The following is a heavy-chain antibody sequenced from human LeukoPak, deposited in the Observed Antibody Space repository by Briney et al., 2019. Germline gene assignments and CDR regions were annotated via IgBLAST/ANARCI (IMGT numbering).Heavy chain of an antibody. CDR1: DYTFNNYG. D-gene: IGHD3-22*01. V-gene: IGHV1-18*04. J-gene: IGHJ4*02. Sequence: ASVKVSCKASDYTFNNYGITWVRQAPGQGLEWMGWISPYNGYTNYAQKLQGRVTITADKSTSTAYMELSSLRSEDTAVYYCARVGPQPYYYDSSGYPPPDYYFDYWGQGTLVTVSS. CDR2: ISPYNGYT. CDR3: ARVGPQPYYYDSSGYPPPDYYFDY.